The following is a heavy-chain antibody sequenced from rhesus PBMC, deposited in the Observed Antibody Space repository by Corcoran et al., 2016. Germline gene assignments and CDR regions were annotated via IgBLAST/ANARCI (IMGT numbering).Heavy chain of an antibody. V-gene: IGHV4-160*01. CDR1: GGSISSNY. CDR3: ARVGYSNYEGDY. Sequence: QVQLQESGTGLVKPSETLSIACAVSGGSISSNYWSWIRQPPGKGREWIGRIYGSGGSTDYNPSLKSRVTISTDTAKNQFSLKLISVTAADTAVYYCARVGYSNYEGDYWGQGVLVTVSS. J-gene: IGHJ4*01. D-gene: IGHD4-23*01. CDR2: IYGSGGST.